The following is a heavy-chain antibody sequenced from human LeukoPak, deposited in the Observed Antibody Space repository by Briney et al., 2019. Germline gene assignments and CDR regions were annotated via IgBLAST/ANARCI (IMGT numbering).Heavy chain of an antibody. Sequence: SETLSLTCTVSGDSITSSAFYWGWIRQAPGKGLEWIGNIFHGGNTHYNPSLKSRVSISVDRSKNQVSLNLSSVTAADTALYYCARQDLDYYDSSGEFDYWGQGTLVTVSS. J-gene: IGHJ4*02. CDR2: IFHGGNT. V-gene: IGHV4-39*01. CDR3: ARQDLDYYDSSGEFDY. CDR1: GDSITSSAFY. D-gene: IGHD3-22*01.